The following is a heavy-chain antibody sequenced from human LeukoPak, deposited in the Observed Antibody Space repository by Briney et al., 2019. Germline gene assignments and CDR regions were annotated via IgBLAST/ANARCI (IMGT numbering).Heavy chain of an antibody. CDR3: ARVRLADERAWAY. CDR2: ITPKSGDT. CDR1: GYTFSDFY. J-gene: IGHJ4*02. V-gene: IGHV1-2*02. D-gene: IGHD3-3*02. Sequence: ASVKVSYKASGYTFSDFYIHWVRQAPGQGLEYVGWITPKSGDTYSPQRFQSRVTMTRDASISTAYMELSSLRSDDTAVYFCARVRLADERAWAYWGQGTLVTVSS.